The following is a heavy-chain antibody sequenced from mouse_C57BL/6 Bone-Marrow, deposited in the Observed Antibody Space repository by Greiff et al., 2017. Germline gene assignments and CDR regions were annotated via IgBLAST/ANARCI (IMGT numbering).Heavy chain of an antibody. J-gene: IGHJ2*01. CDR3: AREDYSSLD. CDR2: IYPGSGNT. V-gene: IGHV1-66*01. Sequence: VMLVESGPELVKPGASVKISCKASGYSFTSYYIHWVKQRPGQGLEWIGWIYPGSGNTKYNEKFKGKATLTADTSSSTAYMQLSSLTSEDSAVYYCAREDYSSLDWGQGTTLTVSS. D-gene: IGHD1-1*01. CDR1: GYSFTSYY.